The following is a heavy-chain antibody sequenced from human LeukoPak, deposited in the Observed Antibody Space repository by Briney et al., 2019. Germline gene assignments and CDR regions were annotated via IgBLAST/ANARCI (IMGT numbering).Heavy chain of an antibody. CDR3: ARDFAYNTFDY. Sequence: PGGSLRLSCAASGFTFKSAWMTWVRQAPGKGLEWVANIKEGGSAKNYVDSVKGRFTISRDNTKNSLYLQLSSLRAEDTAVYYCARDFAYNTFDYWGQGTLVTVSS. J-gene: IGHJ4*02. CDR2: IKEGGSAK. V-gene: IGHV3-7*01. CDR1: GFTFKSAW. D-gene: IGHD1-14*01.